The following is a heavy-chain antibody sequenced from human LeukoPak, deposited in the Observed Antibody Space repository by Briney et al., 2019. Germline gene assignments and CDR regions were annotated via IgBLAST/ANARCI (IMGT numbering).Heavy chain of an antibody. CDR1: GFTFSSYW. D-gene: IGHD6-19*01. V-gene: IGHV3-30*02. CDR3: ARQGYSSGPAPDY. Sequence: QTGGSLRLSCAASGFTFSSYWMSWVRQAPGKGLEWVAFIRYDGSNKYYADSVKGQFTISRDNSKNTLYVQMNSLRAEDTAVYYCARQGYSSGPAPDYWGQGTLVTVSS. CDR2: IRYDGSNK. J-gene: IGHJ4*02.